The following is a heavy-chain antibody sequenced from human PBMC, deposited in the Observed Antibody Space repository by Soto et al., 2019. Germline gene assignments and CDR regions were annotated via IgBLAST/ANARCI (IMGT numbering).Heavy chain of an antibody. V-gene: IGHV4-4*07. CDR2: IYTSGST. CDR3: ASRYCSSTACYGYLEY. D-gene: IGHD2-2*01. Sequence: QVQLQESGPGLVKPSETLSLTCTVSGGSISNYYWTWIRQPAGKGLEWIGRIYTSGSTNYNPSLKSRVTMSVDTSKWQFSLELSSVTAADTAIYYCASRYCSSTACYGYLEYWGQGTLVTVSS. CDR1: GGSISNYY. J-gene: IGHJ4*02.